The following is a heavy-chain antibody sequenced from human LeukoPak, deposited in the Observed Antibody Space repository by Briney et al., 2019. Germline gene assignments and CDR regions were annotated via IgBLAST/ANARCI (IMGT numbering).Heavy chain of an antibody. V-gene: IGHV3-23*01. Sequence: PGGSLRLSCTGSGFTFGIYAMNWVRQAPGKGLELVSVITGNSGLIDYADSVKGRFTISRDNDRNTLYLQMTTLSAEDTAIYFCAKDRTPDGFYSIDYWGQGVLVTVSS. CDR1: GFTFGIYA. CDR2: ITGNSGLI. J-gene: IGHJ4*02. D-gene: IGHD2-15*01. CDR3: AKDRTPDGFYSIDY.